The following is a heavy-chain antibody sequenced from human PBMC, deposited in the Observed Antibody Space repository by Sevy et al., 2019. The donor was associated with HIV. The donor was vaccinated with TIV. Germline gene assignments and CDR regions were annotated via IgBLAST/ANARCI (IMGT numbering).Heavy chain of an antibody. CDR2: IWYDGSNK. V-gene: IGHV3-33*01. J-gene: IGHJ4*02. CDR3: ARAYPAIWYYDSSGYSPTDY. CDR1: GFTFSSYG. Sequence: GGSLRLSCAASGFTFSSYGMHWVRQAPGKGLEWVAVIWYDGSNKYYADSVKGRFTISRDNSKNTLYLQMNSLRAEDTAVYYCARAYPAIWYYDSSGYSPTDYWGQGTLVTVSS. D-gene: IGHD3-22*01.